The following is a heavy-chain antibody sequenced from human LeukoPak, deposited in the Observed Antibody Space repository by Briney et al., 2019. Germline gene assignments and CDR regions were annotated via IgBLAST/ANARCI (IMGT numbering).Heavy chain of an antibody. V-gene: IGHV3-7*03. D-gene: IGHD3-3*01. CDR2: IKQDGSEK. CDR1: GFTFSSYS. CDR3: AREGNDFWSGYPSHFDY. J-gene: IGHJ4*02. Sequence: GGSLRLSCVASGFTFSSYSMSWVRQAPGKGLEWVANIKQDGSEKYYVDSVKGRFTISRDNAKNSLYLQMNSLRAEDTAVYYCAREGNDFWSGYPSHFDYWGQGTLVTVSS.